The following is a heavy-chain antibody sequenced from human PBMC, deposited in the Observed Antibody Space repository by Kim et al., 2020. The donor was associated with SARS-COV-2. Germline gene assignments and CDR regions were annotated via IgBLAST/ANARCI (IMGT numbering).Heavy chain of an antibody. CDR1: GFTFSSYG. V-gene: IGHV3-33*01. CDR2: IWYDGSNK. J-gene: IGHJ6*02. Sequence: GGSLRLSCAASGFTFSSYGMHWVRQAPGKGLEWVAVIWYDGSNKYYADSVKGRFTISRDNTKNTLYLQMNSLRDEDTAVYYCARDKSAYYYYGMYVCGEGATVAISS. CDR3: ARDKSAYYYYGMYV.